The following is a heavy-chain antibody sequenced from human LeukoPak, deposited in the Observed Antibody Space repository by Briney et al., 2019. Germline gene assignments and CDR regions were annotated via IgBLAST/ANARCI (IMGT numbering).Heavy chain of an antibody. CDR1: GFTFTTYS. Sequence: GSLRLSCAASGFTFTTYSMNWVRQPPGKGLEWVSSISSSSYYIYYADSVKGRFTISRDNAKNSLYLQMNSLRAEDTAIYYCARTLHPPNLNWYFDYWGQGILVTVSS. D-gene: IGHD1-1*01. CDR3: ARTLHPPNLNWYFDY. CDR2: ISSSSYYI. J-gene: IGHJ4*02. V-gene: IGHV3-21*04.